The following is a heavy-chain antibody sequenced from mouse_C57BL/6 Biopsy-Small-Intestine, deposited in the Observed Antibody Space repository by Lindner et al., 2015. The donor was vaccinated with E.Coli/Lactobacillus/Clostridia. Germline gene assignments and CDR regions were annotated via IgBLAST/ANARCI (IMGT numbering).Heavy chain of an antibody. V-gene: IGHV1-81*01. D-gene: IGHD1-1*01. CDR2: IYPRSGNI. CDR3: ARQDYGTSPWFAH. Sequence: VQLQESGAELARPGASVKLSCKASGYTFTSYGLSWVKQRTGQGLEWIGEIYPRSGNIYYNEKFKGKATLTADKSSSTAYMEFRSLTSEDSAVYFCARQDYGTSPWFAHWGQGTLVTVSA. CDR1: GYTFTSYG. J-gene: IGHJ3*01.